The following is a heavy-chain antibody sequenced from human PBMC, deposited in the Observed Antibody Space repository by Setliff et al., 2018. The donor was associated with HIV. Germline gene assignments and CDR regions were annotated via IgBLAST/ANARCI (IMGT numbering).Heavy chain of an antibody. CDR2: IKQDGGEK. D-gene: IGHD3-10*01. Sequence: GGSLRLSCATADFTFKNAWMTWVRQAPGKGLEWVANIKQDGGEKHYLESVKGRFTISRDNIHKSVYLQMNSLRVEDTAVYFCARDRDSFDDWGQGTLVTVSS. CDR1: DFTFKNAW. J-gene: IGHJ4*02. V-gene: IGHV3-7*03. CDR3: ARDRDSFDD.